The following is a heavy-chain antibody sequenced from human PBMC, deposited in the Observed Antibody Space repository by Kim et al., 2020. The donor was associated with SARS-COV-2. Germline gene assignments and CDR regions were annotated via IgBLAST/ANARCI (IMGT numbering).Heavy chain of an antibody. J-gene: IGHJ4*02. V-gene: IGHV4-59*01. Sequence: SETLSLTCSVSGGSISSFFWSWIRQPPGKGLKWIGYIYYSGSTNYSPSLKSRVTISVDSSKNQFSLKLTSVTAADTAVYYCARGLHQFAFWSQGTLATVS. CDR3: ARGLHQFAF. CDR1: GGSISSFF. CDR2: IYYSGST.